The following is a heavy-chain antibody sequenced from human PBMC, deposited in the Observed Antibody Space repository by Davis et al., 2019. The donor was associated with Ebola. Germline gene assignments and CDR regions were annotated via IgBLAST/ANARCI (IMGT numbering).Heavy chain of an antibody. J-gene: IGHJ4*02. CDR3: ARDGAAAGYD. V-gene: IGHV3-21*01. CDR2: ISSSSSYI. CDR1: GFTFSSYA. D-gene: IGHD6-13*01. Sequence: GESLKISCAASGFTFSSYAMSWVRQAPGKGLEWVSSISSSSSYIYYADSVKGRFTISRDNAKNSLYLQMNSLRAEDTAVYYCARDGAAAGYDWGQGTLVTVSS.